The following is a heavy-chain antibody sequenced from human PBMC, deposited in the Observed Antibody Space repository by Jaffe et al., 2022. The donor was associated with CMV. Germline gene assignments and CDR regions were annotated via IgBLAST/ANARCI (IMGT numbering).Heavy chain of an antibody. V-gene: IGHV4-39*01. D-gene: IGHD3-10*01. CDR2: IYYSGST. J-gene: IGHJ4*02. Sequence: QLQLQESGPGLVKPSETLSLTCTVSGGSISSSSYYWGWIRQPPGKGLEWIGSIYYSGSTYYNPSLKSRVTISVDTSKNQFSLKLSSVTAADTAVYYCARRYGVTHFDYWGQGTLVTVSS. CDR1: GGSISSSSYY. CDR3: ARRYGVTHFDY.